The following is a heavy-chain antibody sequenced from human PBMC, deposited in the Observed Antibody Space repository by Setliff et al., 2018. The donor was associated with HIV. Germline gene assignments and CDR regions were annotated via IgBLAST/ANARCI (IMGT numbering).Heavy chain of an antibody. CDR2: IKQDESEI. D-gene: IGHD1-26*01. V-gene: IGHV3-7*03. Sequence: PGGSLRLSCAASEFTFSEYWMTWVRQAPGKGLEWLANIKQDESEIYYVDSVRGRFTVSRDNAKNSLYLQMNSLRAEDTAVYYCARNTDVDSVYRPFHIWGQGTMVTVSS. CDR3: ARNTDVDSVYRPFHI. CDR1: EFTFSEYW. J-gene: IGHJ3*02.